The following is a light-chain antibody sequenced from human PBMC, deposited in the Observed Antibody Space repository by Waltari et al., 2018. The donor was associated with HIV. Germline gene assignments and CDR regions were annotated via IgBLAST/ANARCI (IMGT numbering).Light chain of an antibody. CDR1: DLTDSES. CDR3: TSYITSATPV. Sequence: QSALPQPASVSGSPGQSIPISCDLTDSESVSWYQRHPGKAPKVIIYEVSNRPSGLSNRFSGSKSGNTATLTISGLQPEDEADYFCTSYITSATPVFGRGTKVTVL. J-gene: IGLJ2*01. CDR2: EVS. V-gene: IGLV2-14*01.